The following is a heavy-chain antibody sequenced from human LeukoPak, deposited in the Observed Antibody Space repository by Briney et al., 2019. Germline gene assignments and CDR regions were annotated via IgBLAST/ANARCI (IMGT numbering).Heavy chain of an antibody. Sequence: GSLRLSCAASGFTFSSYAMHWVRQAPGKGLEWVSFIYSGGNTHYSDSVKGRFTISRDNSKNTLYLQMNSLRAEDTAVYYCAKDLRARHEWPGYWGQGTLVTVSS. CDR2: IYSGGNT. V-gene: IGHV3-23*01. J-gene: IGHJ4*02. CDR3: AKDLRARHEWPGY. CDR1: GFTFSSYA. D-gene: IGHD3-3*01.